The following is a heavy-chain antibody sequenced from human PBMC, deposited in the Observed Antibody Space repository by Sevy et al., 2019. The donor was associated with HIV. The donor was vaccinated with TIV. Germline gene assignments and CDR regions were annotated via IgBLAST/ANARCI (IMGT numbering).Heavy chain of an antibody. Sequence: SETLSLTCAVSGGSISSSNWWSWVRQPPGKGLEWIGEIYHSGSTNYNPSLKSRVTISVDKSKNQFSLKLSSVTAAYTAVYYCAREGNSDYYGMDVWGQGTTVTVSS. CDR1: GGSISSSNW. J-gene: IGHJ6*02. V-gene: IGHV4-4*02. D-gene: IGHD4-4*01. CDR2: IYHSGST. CDR3: AREGNSDYYGMDV.